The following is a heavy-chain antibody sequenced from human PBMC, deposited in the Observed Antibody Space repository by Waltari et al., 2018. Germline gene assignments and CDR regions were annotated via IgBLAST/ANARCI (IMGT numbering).Heavy chain of an antibody. CDR2: ISYDGSNK. D-gene: IGHD3-10*01. J-gene: IGHJ3*02. CDR3: ARMDYYGSGSHPTDAFDI. V-gene: IGHV3-30*01. CDR1: GFTFSSYA. Sequence: QVQLVESGGGVVQPGRSLRLSCAASGFTFSSYAMHCVRQAPGKVLEWVAVISYDGSNKYYVDSVKGRFTISRYKSKNTLYLQMNSLRAEDTAVYYCARMDYYGSGSHPTDAFDIWGQGTMVTVSS.